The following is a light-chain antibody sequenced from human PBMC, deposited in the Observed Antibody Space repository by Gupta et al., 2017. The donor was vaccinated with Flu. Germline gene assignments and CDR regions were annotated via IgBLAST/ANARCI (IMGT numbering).Light chain of an antibody. CDR2: EVT. Sequence: QSALTPPASVSGSPGLSITISCAGTSSDVGNYNLVYWYQQHPAKAPKLMFYEVTKRTAGVCDRFSGSKSGNTASLTISGLGEEDEAYYYCTSDAGSNILVFGGGTKLTVL. V-gene: IGLV2-23*02. CDR1: SSDVGNYNL. CDR3: TSDAGSNILV. J-gene: IGLJ3*02.